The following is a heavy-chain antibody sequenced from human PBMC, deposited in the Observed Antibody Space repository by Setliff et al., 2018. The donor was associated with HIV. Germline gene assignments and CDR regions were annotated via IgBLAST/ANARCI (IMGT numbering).Heavy chain of an antibody. J-gene: IGHJ1*01. CDR1: GFTFSYYG. CDR3: TTDPAVD. D-gene: IGHD2-2*01. CDR2: SKSKTDGGTT. Sequence: ETLRLSCAASGFTFSYYGVHWVRQAPGKGLDWVASKSKTDGGTTDYAAPVKGRFTISRDDSKNMLYLQMNSLKIEDTAVYYCTTDPAVDWGQGTPVTVSS. V-gene: IGHV3-15*01.